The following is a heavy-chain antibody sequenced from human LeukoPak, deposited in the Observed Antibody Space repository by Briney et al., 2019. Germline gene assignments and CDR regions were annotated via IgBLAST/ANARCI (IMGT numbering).Heavy chain of an antibody. CDR2: INHSGST. CDR1: GGSFSGYY. D-gene: IGHD1-26*01. CDR3: ARHTGGSYCRSYYYYMDV. Sequence: PSETLSLTCAVYGGSFSGYYWSWIRQPPGKGLEWIGEINHSGSTNYNPSLKSRVTISVDTSKNQFSLKLSSVTAADTAVYYCARHTGGSYCRSYYYYMDVWGKGTTVTISS. J-gene: IGHJ6*03. V-gene: IGHV4-34*01.